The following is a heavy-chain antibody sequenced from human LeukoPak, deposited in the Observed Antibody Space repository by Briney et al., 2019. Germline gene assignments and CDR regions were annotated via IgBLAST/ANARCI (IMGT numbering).Heavy chain of an antibody. V-gene: IGHV1-2*02. CDR1: GYTFTGYY. D-gene: IGHD2-21*02. CDR2: INPNSGGT. Sequence: ASVKVSCKASGYTFTGYYMHWVRQAPGQGLEWMGWINPNSGGTNYAQKFQGRVTMTRDMSTSTVYMELSSLRSEDTAVYYCAREQYCGGDCYHPDAFDIWGQGTMVTVSS. J-gene: IGHJ3*02. CDR3: AREQYCGGDCYHPDAFDI.